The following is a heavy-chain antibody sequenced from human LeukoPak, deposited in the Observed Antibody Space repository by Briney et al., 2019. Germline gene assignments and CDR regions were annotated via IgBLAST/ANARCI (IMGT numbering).Heavy chain of an antibody. D-gene: IGHD5-24*01. CDR3: ARSKMSDY. CDR1: GYTFTDNY. CDR2: INPNSGGT. J-gene: IGHJ4*02. V-gene: IGHV1-2*02. Sequence: ASVKVSCKASGYTFTDNYINWVRQVPGQGLEWVGWINPNSGGTNYAQKFQGRVTMSRDTSINTAYMELSSLRSDDTAVYYCARSKMSDYWGQGTLVTVPS.